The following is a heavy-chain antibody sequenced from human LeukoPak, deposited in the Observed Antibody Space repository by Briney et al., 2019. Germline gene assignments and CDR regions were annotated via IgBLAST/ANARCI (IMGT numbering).Heavy chain of an antibody. CDR1: GFTFNSYA. D-gene: IGHD7-27*01. J-gene: IGHJ4*02. CDR3: ARDSSGEHFDY. CDR2: ITGSGGST. V-gene: IGHV3-23*01. Sequence: GGSLRLSCAASGFTFNSYAMSWVRQAPGKGLEWVSTITGSGGSTYFADSVKGRFTISRDISKNTLYLQMNSLRAEDTAVYYCARDSSGEHFDYWGQGTLVTVSS.